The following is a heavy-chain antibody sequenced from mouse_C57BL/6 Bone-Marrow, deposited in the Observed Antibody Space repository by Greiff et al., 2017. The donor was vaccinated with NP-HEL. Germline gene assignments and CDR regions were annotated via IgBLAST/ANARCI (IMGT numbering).Heavy chain of an antibody. J-gene: IGHJ3*01. V-gene: IGHV2-2*01. CDR2: IWSGGST. D-gene: IGHD1-1*01. CDR1: GFSLTSYG. CDR3: ARDFSYYSGSSYVGFAY. Sequence: QVQLQQSGPGLVQPSQSLSITCTVSGFSLTSYGVHWVRQSPGKGLEWLGVIWSGGSTDYNAAFISRLSISKDNSKSQVFFKMNSLQADDTAIYYCARDFSYYSGSSYVGFAYWGEGTLVTLSA.